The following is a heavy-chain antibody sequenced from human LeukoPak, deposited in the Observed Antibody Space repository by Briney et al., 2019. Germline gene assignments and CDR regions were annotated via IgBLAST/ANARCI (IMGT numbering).Heavy chain of an antibody. V-gene: IGHV1-69*01. Sequence: SVKVSCKASGGTFSSYAISWVRQAPGQGLEWMGGIIPIFGTANYAQKFQGRVTTTADESTSTAYMELSSLRSEDTAVYYCARDSDSSSWSRRFDPWGQGTLVTVSS. D-gene: IGHD6-13*01. CDR1: GGTFSSYA. CDR3: ARDSDSSSWSRRFDP. CDR2: IIPIFGTA. J-gene: IGHJ5*02.